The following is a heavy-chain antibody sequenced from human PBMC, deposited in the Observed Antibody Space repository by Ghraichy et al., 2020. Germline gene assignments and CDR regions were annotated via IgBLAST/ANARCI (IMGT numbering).Heavy chain of an antibody. Sequence: GESLNISCAASGFTFSHYWMTWVRQAPGKGLEWVANINQGGSQRDYVDSVKGRFTISRDNAKNSLYLQIDSLRAEDTAVYYCAREVNGYGDWSYWGQGILVTVSS. J-gene: IGHJ4*02. V-gene: IGHV3-7*01. CDR2: INQGGSQR. CDR1: GFTFSHYW. CDR3: AREVNGYGDWSY. D-gene: IGHD4-17*01.